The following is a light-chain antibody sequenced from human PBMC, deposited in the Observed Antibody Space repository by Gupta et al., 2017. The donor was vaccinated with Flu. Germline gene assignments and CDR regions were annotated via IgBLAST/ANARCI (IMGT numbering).Light chain of an antibody. J-gene: IGKJ4*01. Sequence: EPVLPPSPGTLSLSPGERATLSCRASQSVNSNYLAWYQQKPGQAPRLLIFGTSSRATGIPDRFSGSGSGTDFTLTISRLEPEDFAVYYCQQDGSTPLTFGGGAKVEI. V-gene: IGKV3-20*01. CDR2: GTS. CDR3: QQDGSTPLT. CDR1: QSVNSNY.